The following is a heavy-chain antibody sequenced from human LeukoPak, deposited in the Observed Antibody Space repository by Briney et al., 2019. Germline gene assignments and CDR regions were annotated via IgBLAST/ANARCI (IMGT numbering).Heavy chain of an antibody. Sequence: GGSLRFSCAASGFTFSTYGMYWVRQAPGKGLEWVAIISYDGNDKYYADSVKGRFSISRDNSRNTLYLQMSSLKPEDTAVYYCGKDLRGYSSGWPADYWGQGTLVTVSS. V-gene: IGHV3-30*18. CDR1: GFTFSTYG. CDR3: GKDLRGYSSGWPADY. J-gene: IGHJ4*02. D-gene: IGHD6-19*01. CDR2: ISYDGNDK.